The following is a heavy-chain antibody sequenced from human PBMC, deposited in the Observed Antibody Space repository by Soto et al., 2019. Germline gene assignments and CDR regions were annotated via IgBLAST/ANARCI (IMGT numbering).Heavy chain of an antibody. J-gene: IGHJ4*02. V-gene: IGHV1-18*01. CDR2: VSAYNGNT. CDR3: ARGTSKAFDY. Sequence: QIQLVQSGAEVKKPGASVKVSCKSSGFTFPNYGFSWVRQAPGQGLEWMGWVSAYNGNTNYAQKFQGRVTMTTDTSTTTAYMELRSLRSDDTAVYYCARGTSKAFDYWGQGTLVTVSS. D-gene: IGHD3-10*01. CDR1: GFTFPNYG.